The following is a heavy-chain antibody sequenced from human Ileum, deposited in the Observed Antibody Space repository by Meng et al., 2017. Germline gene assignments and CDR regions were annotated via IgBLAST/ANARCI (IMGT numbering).Heavy chain of an antibody. V-gene: IGHV1-3*01. CDR3: ARENDNWNYFDY. D-gene: IGHD1-1*01. J-gene: IGHJ4*02. CDR2: INAGNGNI. CDR1: GYTFRNYP. Sequence: QVQPVQSGTEGKKVGASVKVSCTASGYTFRNYPLHWVRQAPGQRPEWMGWINAGNGNIKISQKFQGRITITSDTSATAYMELSSLRSEDTAVYFCARENDNWNYFDYWGQGSLVTVSS.